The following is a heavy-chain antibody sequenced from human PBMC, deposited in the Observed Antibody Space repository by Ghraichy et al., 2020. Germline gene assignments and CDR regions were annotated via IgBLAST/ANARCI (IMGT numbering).Heavy chain of an antibody. CDR2: ISDNGANT. J-gene: IGHJ4*02. D-gene: IGHD4-23*01. CDR3: ARRPLWMTTLVSGPFDY. Sequence: LSLTCAASGFTFSSYAMSWVRQAPGKGLEWVSAISDNGANTYYADSVKGRFTISRDNSKNTLYLQMNTLGAEDTAVYYCARRPLWMTTLVSGPFDYWGQVNLVTVSS. V-gene: IGHV3-23*01. CDR1: GFTFSSYA.